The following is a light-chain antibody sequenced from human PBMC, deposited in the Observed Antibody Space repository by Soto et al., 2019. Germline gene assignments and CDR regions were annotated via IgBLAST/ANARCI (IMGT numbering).Light chain of an antibody. CDR2: ANS. CDR3: QSYDSSLSVV. Sequence: QSVLTQPPSVSGAPGQRVTISCTGSSSNIGAGYDVHWYQQLPGTAPKLLIYANSNRPSGVPDRFSGSKSGTSASLAITGLQAEDEADYYCQSYDSSLSVVFGGRTQLTVL. V-gene: IGLV1-40*01. CDR1: SSNIGAGYD. J-gene: IGLJ2*01.